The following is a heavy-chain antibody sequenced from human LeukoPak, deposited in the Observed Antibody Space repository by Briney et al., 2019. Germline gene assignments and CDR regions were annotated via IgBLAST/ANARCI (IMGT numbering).Heavy chain of an antibody. V-gene: IGHV3-23*01. D-gene: IGHD3-22*01. CDR1: GGSFSGYY. CDR3: ARSNYYDSSGYYPRFDY. CDR2: ISGSGGST. J-gene: IGHJ4*02. Sequence: ETLSLTCAVYGGSFSGYYWSWIRQPPGKGLEWVSAISGSGGSTYYADSVKGRFTISGDNSKNTLYLQMNSLRAEDTAVYYCARSNYYDSSGYYPRFDYWGQGTLVTVSS.